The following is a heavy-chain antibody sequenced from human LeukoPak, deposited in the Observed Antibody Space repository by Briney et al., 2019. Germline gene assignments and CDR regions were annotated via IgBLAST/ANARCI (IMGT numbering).Heavy chain of an antibody. V-gene: IGHV3-23*01. Sequence: GGSLRLSCAASGFTFRQHGMNWVRQAPGKGLEWVSGISPSGDITYYADSVKGRFTISRDNSKKTLYLQMNSPRAEDTAVYYCAKSQRGYYPRRTYYYYMDVWGKGTTVTVSS. CDR2: ISPSGDIT. CDR3: AKSQRGYYPRRTYYYYMDV. J-gene: IGHJ6*03. CDR1: GFTFRQHG. D-gene: IGHD1-26*01.